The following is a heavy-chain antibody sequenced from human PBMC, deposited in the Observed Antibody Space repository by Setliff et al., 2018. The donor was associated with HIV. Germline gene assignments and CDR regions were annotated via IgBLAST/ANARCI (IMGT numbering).Heavy chain of an antibody. CDR1: GFTFSSYA. J-gene: IGHJ4*02. Sequence: PGGSLRLSCAASGFTFSSYAMSWVRQAPGKGLEWVSAISSGGGTYYADFVKGRFTISRDNSKNTLYLQMNSLRAEDTAVYCCAKAPLTIVATGGEDCWGQGTLVTVSS. V-gene: IGHV3-23*01. CDR3: AKAPLTIVATGGEDC. CDR2: ISSGGGT. D-gene: IGHD6-13*01.